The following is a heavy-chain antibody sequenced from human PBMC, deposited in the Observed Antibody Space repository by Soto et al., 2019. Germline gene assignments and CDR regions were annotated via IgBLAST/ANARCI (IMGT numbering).Heavy chain of an antibody. CDR2: IYSGGST. V-gene: IGHV3-66*01. J-gene: IGHJ6*02. CDR3: ARDWVSFVLLTHYGMDG. Sequence: PGGSLRLSCAASGFTVSSNYMSWVRQAPGKGLEWVSVIYSGGSTYYADSVKGRFTISRDNSKNTLYLQMNSLRAEDTAVYYCARDWVSFVLLTHYGMDGWGPGTTVTLSS. CDR1: GFTVSSNY. D-gene: IGHD3-16*01.